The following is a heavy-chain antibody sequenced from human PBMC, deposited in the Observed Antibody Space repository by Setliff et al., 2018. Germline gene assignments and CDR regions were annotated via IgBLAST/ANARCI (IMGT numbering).Heavy chain of an antibody. CDR2: IYTGGST. CDR1: GFTVRSYY. CDR3: AGCGYGQYYAMDV. D-gene: IGHD5-12*01. V-gene: IGHV3-66*01. Sequence: PGGSLRLSCAASGFTVRSYYMTWVRQAPGKGLEWVSVIYTGGSTYYADSVKGRFTISRDDSNNTLYLQMTSLRAEDTAVYYCAGCGYGQYYAMDVWGQGTTVTSP. J-gene: IGHJ6*02.